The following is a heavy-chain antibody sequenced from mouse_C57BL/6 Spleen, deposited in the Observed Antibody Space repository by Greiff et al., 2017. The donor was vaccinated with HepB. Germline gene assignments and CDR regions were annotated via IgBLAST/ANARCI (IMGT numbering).Heavy chain of an antibody. V-gene: IGHV1-64*01. CDR1: GYTFTSYW. J-gene: IGHJ2*01. CDR3: ARRIYYDLYYLDY. D-gene: IGHD2-4*01. CDR2: IHPNSGST. Sequence: QVQLQQPGAELVKPGASVKLSCKASGYTFTSYWMHWVKQRPGQGLEWIGMIHPNSGSTNYNEKFKSKATLTVDKSSSTAYMQLSSLTSEDSAVYYCARRIYYDLYYLDYWGQGTTLTVSS.